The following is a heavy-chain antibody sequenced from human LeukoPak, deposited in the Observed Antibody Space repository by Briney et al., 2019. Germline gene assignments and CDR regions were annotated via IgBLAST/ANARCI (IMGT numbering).Heavy chain of an antibody. CDR3: ASRCSGGSCYYRHFDY. D-gene: IGHD2-15*01. CDR1: GFTFSSYE. Sequence: PGGSLRLSCAASGFTFSSYEMNWVRQAPGRGLEWVSYISSSGSTIYYADSVKGRFTIPRDNAKNSLYLQMNSLRAEDTAVYYCASRCSGGSCYYRHFDYWGQGTLVPVSS. J-gene: IGHJ4*02. CDR2: ISSSGSTI. V-gene: IGHV3-48*03.